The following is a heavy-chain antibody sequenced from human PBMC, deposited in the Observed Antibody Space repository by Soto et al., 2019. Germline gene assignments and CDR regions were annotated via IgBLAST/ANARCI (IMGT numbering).Heavy chain of an antibody. CDR1: GFTFSSYA. CDR3: AKDLEVFYYGSGSYSPFDP. D-gene: IGHD3-10*01. CDR2: ISGSGGST. J-gene: IGHJ5*02. Sequence: GGSLRLSCAASGFTFSSYAMSWVRQAPGKGLEWVSAISGSGGSTYYADSVKGRFTISRDNSKNTLYLQMNSLRAEDTAVYYCAKDLEVFYYGSGSYSPFDPWGQGTLVTVSS. V-gene: IGHV3-23*01.